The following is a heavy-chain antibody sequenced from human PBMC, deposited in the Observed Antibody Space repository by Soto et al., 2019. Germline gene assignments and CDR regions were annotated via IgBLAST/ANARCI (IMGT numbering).Heavy chain of an antibody. J-gene: IGHJ6*02. Sequence: PGGSLRLSCAASGFTFSSYAMSWVRQAPGKGLEWVSAISGSGGSTYYADSVKGRFTISRDNSKNTLYLQMNSLRAEDTAVYYCAKRGSHRSRSGGMDVWGQGTTVTVSS. D-gene: IGHD3-10*01. CDR3: AKRGSHRSRSGGMDV. CDR1: GFTFSSYA. CDR2: ISGSGGST. V-gene: IGHV3-23*01.